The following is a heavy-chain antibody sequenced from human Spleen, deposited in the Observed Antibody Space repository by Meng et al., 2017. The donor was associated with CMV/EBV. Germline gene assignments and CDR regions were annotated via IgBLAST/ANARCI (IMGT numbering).Heavy chain of an antibody. J-gene: IGHJ6*02. CDR1: GYTFTSYY. CDR2: INPSGGST. V-gene: IGHV1-46*01. D-gene: IGHD2-21*01. CDR3: ARDSGCGGDCYSYYYYGMDV. Sequence: ASVKVSCKASGYTFTSYYMHWVRQAPGQGLEWMGIINPSGGSTSYAQKFQGRVTMTRDTSTSTVYMELSSLRSEDTAVYYCARDSGCGGDCYSYYYYGMDVWGQGTTVTVSS.